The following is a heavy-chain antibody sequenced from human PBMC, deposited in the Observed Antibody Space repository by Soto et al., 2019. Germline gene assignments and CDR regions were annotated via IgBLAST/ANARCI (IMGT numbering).Heavy chain of an antibody. Sequence: RASVKVSCKASGYTFTSYDINWVRQATGQGLEWMGWMNPNSGNTGYAQKFQGRVTMTRNTSISTAYMELSSLRSEDTAVYYCARGWEVRYFDWLLDVYYGMDVWGQGTTVTVSS. CDR1: GYTFTSYD. J-gene: IGHJ6*02. CDR2: MNPNSGNT. V-gene: IGHV1-8*01. D-gene: IGHD3-9*01. CDR3: ARGWEVRYFDWLLDVYYGMDV.